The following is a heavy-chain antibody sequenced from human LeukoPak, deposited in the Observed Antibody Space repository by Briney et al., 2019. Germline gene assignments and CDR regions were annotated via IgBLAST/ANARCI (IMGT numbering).Heavy chain of an antibody. D-gene: IGHD3-10*01. CDR1: GFTFSSYA. Sequence: GGSLRLSCAASGFTFSSYAMSWVRQAPGKGLEWVSGISGSGGSTYYADSVKGRFTISRDNSKNTLYLQMNSLRAEDAAVYYCAKGRSGSYFFFDYWGQGTLVTVSS. J-gene: IGHJ4*02. CDR3: AKGRSGSYFFFDY. V-gene: IGHV3-23*01. CDR2: ISGSGGST.